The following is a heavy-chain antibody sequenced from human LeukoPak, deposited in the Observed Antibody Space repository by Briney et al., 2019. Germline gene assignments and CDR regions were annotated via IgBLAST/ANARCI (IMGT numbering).Heavy chain of an antibody. J-gene: IGHJ5*02. CDR2: IYSGGVT. CDR1: GFSVSNNY. CDR3: ARGPIVGPTKGFDP. Sequence: PGGSLRLSCAASGFSVSNNYMSWVRQAPGKGLEWVSVIYSGGVTYYADSVKGRFTISRDNSKNMLYLQMNSLRAEDTAVYYCARGPIVGPTKGFDPWGQGTLVTVSS. V-gene: IGHV3-53*01. D-gene: IGHD1-26*01.